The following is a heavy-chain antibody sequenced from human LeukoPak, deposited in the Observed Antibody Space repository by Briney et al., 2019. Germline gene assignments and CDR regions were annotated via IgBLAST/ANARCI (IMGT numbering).Heavy chain of an antibody. J-gene: IGHJ4*02. CDR2: INPSGGST. V-gene: IGHV1-46*01. Sequence: ASVKVSCRASGYTFTSYYMHWVRQAPGPGLELMGIINPSGGSTSYARKFQGRVTMTRDMSTSTVYMELSSLRSEDTAVYYCARGREENCSSTSCSTLDYWGQGTLVTVSS. D-gene: IGHD2-2*02. CDR3: ARGREENCSSTSCSTLDY. CDR1: GYTFTSYY.